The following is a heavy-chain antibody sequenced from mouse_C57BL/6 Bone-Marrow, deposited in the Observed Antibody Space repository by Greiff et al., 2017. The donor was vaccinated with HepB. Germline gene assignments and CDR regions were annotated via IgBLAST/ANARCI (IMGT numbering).Heavy chain of an antibody. CDR2: INPSTGGT. D-gene: IGHD1-1*01. Sequence: EVQRVESGPELVKPGASVKISCKASGYSFTGYYMNWVKQSPEKSLEWIGEINPSTGGTTYNQKFKAKATLTVDKSSSTAYMQLKSLTSEDSAVYYCARDPYYGSSQYYFDYWGQGTTLTVSS. J-gene: IGHJ2*01. V-gene: IGHV1-42*01. CDR1: GYSFTGYY. CDR3: ARDPYYGSSQYYFDY.